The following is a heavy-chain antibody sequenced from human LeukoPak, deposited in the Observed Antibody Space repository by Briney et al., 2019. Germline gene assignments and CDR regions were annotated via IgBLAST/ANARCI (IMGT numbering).Heavy chain of an antibody. CDR2: ISSSGSTI. CDR1: GFTFSDYY. J-gene: IGHJ6*02. CDR3: AKAYSGYDPPGMDV. D-gene: IGHD5-12*01. Sequence: PGGSLRLSCAASGFTFSDYYMSWIRQAPGKGLEWVSYISSSGSTIYYADSVKGRFTISRDNAKNSLYLQMNSLRAEDTAVYYCAKAYSGYDPPGMDVWGQGTTVTVSS. V-gene: IGHV3-11*01.